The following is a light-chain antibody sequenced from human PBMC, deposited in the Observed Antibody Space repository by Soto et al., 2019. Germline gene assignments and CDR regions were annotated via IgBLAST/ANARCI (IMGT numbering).Light chain of an antibody. CDR2: AAS. V-gene: IGKV1-8*01. CDR3: QQYYSYPRWT. Sequence: AIRMTQSPSSLSASTGDRVTITCRASQSISSYLAWYQQKPGKAPKLLIYAASTLQSGVPSRFSGSGSGTDFTLTISCLQSEDFATYYCQQYYSYPRWTFGQGTKVEIK. CDR1: QSISSY. J-gene: IGKJ1*01.